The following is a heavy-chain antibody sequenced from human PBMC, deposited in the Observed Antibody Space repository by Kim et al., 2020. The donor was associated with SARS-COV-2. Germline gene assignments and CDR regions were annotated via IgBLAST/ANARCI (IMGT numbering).Heavy chain of an antibody. D-gene: IGHD5-12*01. Sequence: SETLSLTCTVSGGSISSGGYYWSWIRQHPWKGLEWIGYIYYSGSTYYNPSLKSRVTISVDTSKNQFSLKLSSVTAADTAVYYCARGTLQRWLQLNAFDIWGQGTMVTVSS. J-gene: IGHJ3*02. CDR1: GGSISSGGYY. CDR2: IYYSGST. V-gene: IGHV4-31*03. CDR3: ARGTLQRWLQLNAFDI.